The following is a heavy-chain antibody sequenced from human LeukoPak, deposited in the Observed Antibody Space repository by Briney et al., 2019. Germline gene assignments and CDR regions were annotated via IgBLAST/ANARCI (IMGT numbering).Heavy chain of an antibody. V-gene: IGHV4-39*01. Sequence: PSETLSLTCTVSGGSISSSSYYWGWIRQPPGKGLEWIGSIYYSGSTYYNPSLKSRVTISVDTSKNQFSLKLSSVTAAATAVYYCARVLSSXVTXXDYXGQGTLVTVSS. CDR3: ARVLSSXVTXXDY. CDR2: IYYSGST. J-gene: IGHJ4*02. CDR1: GGSISSSSYY. D-gene: IGHD3-10*01.